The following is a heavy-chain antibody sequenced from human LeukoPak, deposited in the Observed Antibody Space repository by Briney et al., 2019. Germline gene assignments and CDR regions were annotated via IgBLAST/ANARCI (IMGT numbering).Heavy chain of an antibody. Sequence: SETLSLTCTVSGYSISSGYYWGWIRQPPGKGLEWIGSIYHSGSTYYNPSLKSRITISVDTSKNQFSLKLSSVTAADTAVYFCARHFDPRSEVGATFFLSGYYFDYWGQGTLVTVSS. D-gene: IGHD1-26*01. CDR2: IYHSGST. CDR1: GYSISSGYY. J-gene: IGHJ4*02. V-gene: IGHV4-38-2*02. CDR3: ARHFDPRSEVGATFFLSGYYFDY.